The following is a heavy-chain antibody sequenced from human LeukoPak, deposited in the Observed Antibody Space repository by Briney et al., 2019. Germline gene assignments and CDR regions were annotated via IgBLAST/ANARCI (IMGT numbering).Heavy chain of an antibody. J-gene: IGHJ4*02. V-gene: IGHV1-69*06. CDR1: GGTFSSYA. Sequence: SVKVSCKASGGTFSSYAISWVRQAPGQGLEWMGGIIPIFGTANYAQKFQGRVTMTEDTSTDTAYMELSSLRSEDTAVYYCATVDILTGSYDYWGQGTLVTVSS. CDR3: ATVDILTGSYDY. CDR2: IIPIFGTA. D-gene: IGHD3-9*01.